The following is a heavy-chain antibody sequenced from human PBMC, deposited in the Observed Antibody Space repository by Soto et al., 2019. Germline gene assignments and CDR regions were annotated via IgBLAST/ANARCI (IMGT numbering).Heavy chain of an antibody. CDR2: IFGHGNE. Sequence: QITLKESGPALAKPTQNLTETCSFSGFSLTTSAAGVGWIRQTPVKALEWLAVIFGHGNEKYSPSLKNRLTVTNDISKNHVVLTMTNMHSLASATYYCARMSYSGTYYFSSWGQGTLVTVSS. CDR1: GFSLTTSAAG. V-gene: IGHV2-5*01. J-gene: IGHJ4*02. D-gene: IGHD1-26*01. CDR3: ARMSYSGTYYFSS.